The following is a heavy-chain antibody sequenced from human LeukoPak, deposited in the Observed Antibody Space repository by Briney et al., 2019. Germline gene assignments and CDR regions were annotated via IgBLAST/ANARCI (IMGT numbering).Heavy chain of an antibody. CDR2: IYPGDSDT. J-gene: IGHJ3*02. V-gene: IGHV5-51*01. CDR1: GYSFTSYW. D-gene: IGHD4-11*01. CDR3: ASLYSADAFDI. Sequence: GESLKISCKGSGYSFTSYWIGWVRQMPGKGLEWMGIIYPGDSDTRYGPSVQGQVTISADKSISTAYLQWSSLKASDTAMYYCASLYSADAFDIWGQGTMVTVSS.